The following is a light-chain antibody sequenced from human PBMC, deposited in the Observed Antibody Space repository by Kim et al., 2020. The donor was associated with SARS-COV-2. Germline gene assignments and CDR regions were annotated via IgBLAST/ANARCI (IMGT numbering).Light chain of an antibody. CDR3: QAWDSSTGV. V-gene: IGLV3-1*01. J-gene: IGLJ1*01. CDR1: KLGDKY. CDR2: QDI. Sequence: SASPGPTASVTCSGDKLGDKYASWYQQKPGQSPVLVIYQDIKRPSGIPERFSSSNSGNTATLTISGTQAMDEADYYCQAWDSSTGVFGTGTKVTVL.